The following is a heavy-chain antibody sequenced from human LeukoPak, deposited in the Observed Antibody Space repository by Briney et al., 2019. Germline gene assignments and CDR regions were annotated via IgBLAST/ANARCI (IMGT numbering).Heavy chain of an antibody. J-gene: IGHJ4*01. D-gene: IGHD6-6*01. CDR3: ARGAYDSSSDH. Sequence: GGSQTLFCAASGFTFSSYWMSWARQAPGKGLQWVASIEQDGSASYYMDSVTGRFTISRDNAKYSVYLQMNSLRAEDTAVYYCARGAYDSSSDHWG. V-gene: IGHV3-7*05. CDR2: IEQDGSAS. CDR1: GFTFSSYW.